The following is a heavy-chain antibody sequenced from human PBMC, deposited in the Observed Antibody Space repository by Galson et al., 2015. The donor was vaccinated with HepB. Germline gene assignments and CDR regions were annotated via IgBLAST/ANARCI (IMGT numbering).Heavy chain of an antibody. V-gene: IGHV3-11*01. CDR1: GFTFSDYY. Sequence: LRLSCAASGFTFSDYYMSWIRPAPGKGLEWVSYISSSGSPIYYADSVKGRFTISRDNAKNSLYLQMNSLRAEDTAVYYCARAIVVVTASGMDVWGQGTTVTVSS. D-gene: IGHD2-21*02. CDR2: ISSSGSPI. J-gene: IGHJ6*02. CDR3: ARAIVVVTASGMDV.